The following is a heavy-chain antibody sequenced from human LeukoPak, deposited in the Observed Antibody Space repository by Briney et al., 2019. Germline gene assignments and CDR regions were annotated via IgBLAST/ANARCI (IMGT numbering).Heavy chain of an antibody. D-gene: IGHD4/OR15-4a*01. CDR2: ISAYKGNT. Sequence: AAVKVSCKASVYTFTSYGVRWVRQAPGQGGEGMGWISAYKGNTKYAQRPQGRGTITTETSTSTAYMELRSLRSDDTAVYYCASGAQTSSAYYYYYYYMDVWGKGTTVTVSS. CDR3: ASGAQTSSAYYYYYYYMDV. V-gene: IGHV1-18*01. CDR1: VYTFTSYG. J-gene: IGHJ6*03.